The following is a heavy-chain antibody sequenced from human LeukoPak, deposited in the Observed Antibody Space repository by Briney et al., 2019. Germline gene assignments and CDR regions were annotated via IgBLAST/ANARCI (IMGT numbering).Heavy chain of an antibody. J-gene: IGHJ4*02. Sequence: GGSLRLSCAASGFTFSSYAMSWVRQAPGKGLEWVSVISGSGGSTYYADSVKGRFTISRDNSKNTLYLQMNSLRAEDTAVYYCAKDSTTVVTEGNYFDYWGQGTLVTVSS. V-gene: IGHV3-23*01. CDR3: AKDSTTVVTEGNYFDY. CDR2: ISGSGGST. D-gene: IGHD4-23*01. CDR1: GFTFSSYA.